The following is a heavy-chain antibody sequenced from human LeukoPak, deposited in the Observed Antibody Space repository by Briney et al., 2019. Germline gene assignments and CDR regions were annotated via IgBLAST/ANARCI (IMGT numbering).Heavy chain of an antibody. CDR1: GFTFSSYD. CDR2: IRGSASNT. Sequence: TGGSLRLSCAASGFTFSSYDMRWVRQAPGKGLEWVSTIRGSASNTYYTHSVKGRFTISRDNSKHTLNLQMNRLKAEDTAVYYCAKGGVGATPRFDPWGQRTLVTVSS. CDR3: AKGGVGATPRFDP. V-gene: IGHV3-23*01. J-gene: IGHJ5*02. D-gene: IGHD1-26*01.